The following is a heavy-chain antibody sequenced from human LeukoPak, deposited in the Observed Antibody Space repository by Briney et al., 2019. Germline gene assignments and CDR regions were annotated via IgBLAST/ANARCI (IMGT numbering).Heavy chain of an antibody. J-gene: IGHJ4*02. CDR2: INHNGNVN. CDR3: ARDRTLGQRDGFILF. V-gene: IGHV3-7*01. D-gene: IGHD5-24*01. Sequence: GGSLRLSCAASGFTFSSYWMNWARQAPGKGLEWVASINHNGNVNYYVDSVKGRFTISRDNARNSLALQMNSLRVEDTAVYYCARDRTLGQRDGFILFWGQGTLVTVSP. CDR1: GFTFSSYW.